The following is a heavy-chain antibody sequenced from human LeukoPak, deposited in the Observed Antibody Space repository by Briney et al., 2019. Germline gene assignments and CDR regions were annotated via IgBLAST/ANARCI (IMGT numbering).Heavy chain of an antibody. Sequence: SVKVSCKASVGTFSGYAFSWVGQAPGQGLEWMGGIIPIFGTANYAQKFQGRVTITADESTSTAYMELSRLRFDDTAVYYCARNKEGKSLDYWGQGTLVTVSS. CDR2: IIPIFGTA. CDR3: ARNKEGKSLDY. CDR1: VGTFSGYA. V-gene: IGHV1-69*13. J-gene: IGHJ4*02.